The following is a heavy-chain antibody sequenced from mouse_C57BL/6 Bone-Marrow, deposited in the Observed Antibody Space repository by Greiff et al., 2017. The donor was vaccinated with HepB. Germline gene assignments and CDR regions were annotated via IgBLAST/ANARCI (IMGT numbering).Heavy chain of an antibody. J-gene: IGHJ1*03. CDR3: ARLNDYGYWYFDV. Sequence: VQLQQSGPELVKPWASVKIPCKASGYTFTDYNMDWVKQSHGKSLEWIGDINPNNGGTIYNQKFKGKATLTVDKSSSTAYMELRSLTSEDTAVYNCARLNDYGYWYFDVWGTGTTVTVSS. D-gene: IGHD2-4*01. CDR1: GYTFTDYN. V-gene: IGHV1-18*01. CDR2: INPNNGGT.